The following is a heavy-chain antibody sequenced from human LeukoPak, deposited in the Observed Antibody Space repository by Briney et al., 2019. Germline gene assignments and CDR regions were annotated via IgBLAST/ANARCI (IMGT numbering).Heavy chain of an antibody. V-gene: IGHV1-46*01. CDR2: INPSGGST. CDR1: GYTFTSYY. D-gene: IGHD4-11*01. CDR3: ARGEGTDYSNLYFDY. Sequence: GASVKVSCKAPGYTFTSYYMHWVRQAPGQGLEWMGIINPSGGSTSYAQKFQGRVTMTRDMSTSTVYMELSSLRSEDTAVYYCARGEGTDYSNLYFDYWGQGTLVTVSS. J-gene: IGHJ4*02.